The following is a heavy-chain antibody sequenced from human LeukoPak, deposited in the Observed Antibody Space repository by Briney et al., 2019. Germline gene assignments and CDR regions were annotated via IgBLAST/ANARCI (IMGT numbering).Heavy chain of an antibody. D-gene: IGHD6-19*01. J-gene: IGHJ3*02. Sequence: KPSETLSLTCTVSGGSISSSSYYWGWIRQPPGKGLEWIGSIYYSGSTYYNPSLKSRVTISVDTSKNQFSLKLSSVTAADTAVYYCARDGVAGRGPDAFDIWGQGTMVTVSS. V-gene: IGHV4-39*07. CDR3: ARDGVAGRGPDAFDI. CDR2: IYYSGST. CDR1: GGSISSSSYY.